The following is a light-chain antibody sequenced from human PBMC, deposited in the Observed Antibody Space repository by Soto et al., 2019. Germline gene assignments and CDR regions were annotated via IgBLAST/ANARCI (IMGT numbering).Light chain of an antibody. Sequence: ETVMTQSPATLSVSQGETATLSCRASQNINSNLAWYQQKPGQAPRLLIYGASTRATGIPDRFSGGGSGTEFTLTISSLQSEDFAVYSCQQYNNWPRGTFGQGTKLEIK. CDR2: GAS. J-gene: IGKJ2*02. CDR3: QQYNNWPRGT. CDR1: QNINSN. V-gene: IGKV3-15*01.